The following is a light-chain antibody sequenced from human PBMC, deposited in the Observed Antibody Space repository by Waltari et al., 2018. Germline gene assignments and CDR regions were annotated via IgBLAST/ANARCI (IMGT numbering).Light chain of an antibody. CDR3: QQRRNWPLT. Sequence: DIVLTQSPATLSLSPGERATLSCRVSQSIHNYLAWYQQKPGQAPRLLIYDTSNRATGISARFSGSGFGTDFTLTISSLEPEDFAVYYCQQRRNWPLTFGGGTKVEIK. J-gene: IGKJ4*01. CDR1: QSIHNY. CDR2: DTS. V-gene: IGKV3-11*01.